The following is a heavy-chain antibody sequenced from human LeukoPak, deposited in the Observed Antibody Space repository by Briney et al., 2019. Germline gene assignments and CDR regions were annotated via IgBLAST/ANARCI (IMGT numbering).Heavy chain of an antibody. CDR1: GFIFSHYG. D-gene: IGHD4-11*01. J-gene: IGHJ4*01. Sequence: GGSLRLSCAASGFIFSHYGMHWVRQAPGKGLEGVAVIWSDATNRFYAGSVKGRFTISRDNSQNTLFLQMNSLRAEDTAMYYCARDAQRGFDYSNSLEYWGHGTLVTVSS. V-gene: IGHV3-33*01. CDR2: IWSDATNR. CDR3: ARDAQRGFDYSNSLEY.